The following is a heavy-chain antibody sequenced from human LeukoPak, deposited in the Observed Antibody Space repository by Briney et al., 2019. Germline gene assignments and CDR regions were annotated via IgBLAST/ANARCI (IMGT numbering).Heavy chain of an antibody. CDR1: GFSFSRYW. CDR3: ARDGPLRCAFDI. J-gene: IGHJ3*02. D-gene: IGHD4-17*01. CDR2: INEDGSEK. V-gene: IGHV3-7*01. Sequence: GGSLRLSCAASGFSFSRYWMSWVRQAPGKGLEWVGQINEDGSEKYYVESVRGRFTISRDNAKNSLYLHMNSLRVEDTAVYYCARDGPLRCAFDIWGQGTVVTVSS.